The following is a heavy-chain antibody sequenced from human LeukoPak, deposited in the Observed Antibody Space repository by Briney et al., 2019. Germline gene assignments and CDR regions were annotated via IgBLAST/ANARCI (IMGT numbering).Heavy chain of an antibody. D-gene: IGHD6-13*01. J-gene: IGHJ4*02. CDR1: GFTFSDYY. CDR3: AKTRPLDSSSWSHGDY. Sequence: GGSLRLSCAASGFTFSDYYMSWIRQAPGKGLEWVSAISGSGDSTYYGDSVKGRFTISRDNSKNTLYLQMNSLRAEDTAVYYCAKTRPLDSSSWSHGDYWGQGTLVTVSS. V-gene: IGHV3-23*01. CDR2: ISGSGDST.